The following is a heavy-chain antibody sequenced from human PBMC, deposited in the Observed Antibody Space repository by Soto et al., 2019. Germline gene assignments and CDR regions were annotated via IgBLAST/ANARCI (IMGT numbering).Heavy chain of an antibody. D-gene: IGHD3-3*01. CDR2: VSYDGSNK. V-gene: IGHV3-30*01. CDR1: GFTFSSYA. Sequence: GGSLRLSCAGSGFTFSSYAMHWVRQAPGKGLEWVAVVSYDGSNKNHADSVKGRFTISRDNSKNTLYLQMNSLRLDDTALYYCAREPGGRDFWSGYFDYCGQGTRVTVSS. J-gene: IGHJ4*02. CDR3: AREPGGRDFWSGYFDY.